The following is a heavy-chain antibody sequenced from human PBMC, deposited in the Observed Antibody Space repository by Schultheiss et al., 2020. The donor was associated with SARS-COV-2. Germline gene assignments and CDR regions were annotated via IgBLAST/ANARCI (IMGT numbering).Heavy chain of an antibody. CDR3: ARVRCPLSSSCSFTYYGMDV. CDR1: GFTFSTYS. CDR2: ISSSRSYI. V-gene: IGHV3-21*01. D-gene: IGHD6-13*01. Sequence: GGSLRLSCAVSGFTFSTYSMNWVRQAPGKGLEWVSSISSSRSYIYYADSVKGRFTISRDNAKNSLYLQMNSLRAEDTAVYYCARVRCPLSSSCSFTYYGMDVWGQGTTVTVSS. J-gene: IGHJ6*02.